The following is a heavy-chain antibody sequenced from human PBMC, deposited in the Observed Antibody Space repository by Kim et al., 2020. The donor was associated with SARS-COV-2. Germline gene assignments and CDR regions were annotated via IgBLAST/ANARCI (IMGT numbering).Heavy chain of an antibody. CDR3: ARLRRGYAVNYYYYGMDV. Sequence: SQTLSLTCAVYGGSFSGYYWSWIRQPPGKGLEWIGEINHSGSTNYNPSLKSRVTISVDTSKNQFSLKLSSVTAADTAVYYCARLRRGYAVNYYYYGMDVWGQGTTVTVSS. D-gene: IGHD5-18*01. J-gene: IGHJ6*02. CDR1: GGSFSGYY. V-gene: IGHV4-34*01. CDR2: INHSGST.